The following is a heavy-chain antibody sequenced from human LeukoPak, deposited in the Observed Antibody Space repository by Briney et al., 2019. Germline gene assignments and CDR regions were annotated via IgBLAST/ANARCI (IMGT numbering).Heavy chain of an antibody. J-gene: IGHJ4*02. CDR2: IYNSGST. V-gene: IGHV4-59*01. D-gene: IGHD4-23*01. Sequence: PSETLSLTCTVSGGSISSYFWSWLRQSPGKGLEWIGCIYNSGSTKYNPSLKSRVTISLDTFRNKFSLKLNSVTAADTAVYYCARTRRRGGFDFWGQGTLVTVSS. CDR3: ARTRRRGGFDF. CDR1: GGSISSYF.